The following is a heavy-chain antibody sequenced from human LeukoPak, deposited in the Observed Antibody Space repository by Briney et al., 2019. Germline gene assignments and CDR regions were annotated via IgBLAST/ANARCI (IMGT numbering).Heavy chain of an antibody. CDR2: MSHSGST. J-gene: IGHJ4*02. CDR3: ARRRWYSSSWYPGGFFDY. V-gene: IGHV4-34*01. Sequence: SETLSLTCAVYGGSFSGYYWSWIRQPQGKGLEWIGEMSHSGSTNYNPSLKSRVTISVDTSKNQFSLKLSSVTAADTAVYYCARRRWYSSSWYPGGFFDYWGQGTLVTVSS. D-gene: IGHD6-13*01. CDR1: GGSFSGYY.